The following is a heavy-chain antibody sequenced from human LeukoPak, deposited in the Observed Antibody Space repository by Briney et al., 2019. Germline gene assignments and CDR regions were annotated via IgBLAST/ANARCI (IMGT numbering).Heavy chain of an antibody. Sequence: NPSETLSLSCTVSGVSISSSSYNWGWIRQPPGKGLEWIGGVYHSGSTYYNPYLKCRVTISVDTSKNQFSLKLSYVTAADTAVYYCAREGPPLVWLTRGGFDPWGQGTLVTVSS. CDR2: VYHSGST. V-gene: IGHV4-39*07. CDR3: AREGPPLVWLTRGGFDP. D-gene: IGHD3-3*01. J-gene: IGHJ5*02. CDR1: GVSISSSSYN.